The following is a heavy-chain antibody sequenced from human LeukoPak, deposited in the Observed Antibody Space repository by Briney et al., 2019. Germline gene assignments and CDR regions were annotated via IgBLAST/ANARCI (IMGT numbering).Heavy chain of an antibody. CDR3: AKGPRGVIKAFDY. D-gene: IGHD3-10*01. V-gene: IGHV3-53*01. CDR2: IFDGGTP. CDR1: GFTVSGDY. Sequence: GGSLRLSCAASGFTVSGDYMSWVRQAPGKGLEWVSVIFDGGTPYYADSVKGRFTISRDSFENRLYLQMNSLRAEDSAVYYCAKGPRGVIKAFDYWGQGILVTVSS. J-gene: IGHJ4*02.